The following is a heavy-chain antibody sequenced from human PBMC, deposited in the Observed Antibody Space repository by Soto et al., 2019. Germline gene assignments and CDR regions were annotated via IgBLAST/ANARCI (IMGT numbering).Heavy chain of an antibody. D-gene: IGHD4-17*01. CDR3: ARGLYGHPREYFPY. V-gene: IGHV3-48*01. J-gene: IGHJ1*01. CDR2: ISSSSSTI. CDR1: GFTFSSYS. Sequence: EVQLVESGGGLVQPGGPLRLSCAASGFTFSSYSMNWVRQAPGKGLEWVSYISSSSSTIYYADSVKARFTISRDNAKNSLCLRMNSLSADDTAVYYCARGLYGHPREYFPYWGQGSLVTVSS.